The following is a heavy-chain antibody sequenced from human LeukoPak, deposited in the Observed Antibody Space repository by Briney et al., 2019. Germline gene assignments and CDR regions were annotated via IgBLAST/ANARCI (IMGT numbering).Heavy chain of an antibody. V-gene: IGHV3-30*04. Sequence: PGRSLRLSCAASGFTFRSYAMHWVRQAPGKGLEWVAVISYDGSNKYYADSVKGRFTISRDNSKNTLYLQMNSLRAEDTAVYYCARVAEWLDDLDYWGQGTLVTVSS. CDR2: ISYDGSNK. J-gene: IGHJ4*02. CDR1: GFTFRSYA. CDR3: ARVAEWLDDLDY. D-gene: IGHD6-19*01.